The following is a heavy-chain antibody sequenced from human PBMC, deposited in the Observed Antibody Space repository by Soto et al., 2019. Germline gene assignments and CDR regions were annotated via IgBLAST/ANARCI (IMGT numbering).Heavy chain of an antibody. V-gene: IGHV3-23*01. CDR1: GFTFSDWS. D-gene: IGHD6-19*01. Sequence: PGGPLRLSCAASGFTFSDWSMTWVRQAPGKGLEWVSIIDGSSVHIYYADSVKGRFTISRDNSKNTLFLQMNSLRADDTAVYYCARGGSTVAGFGYWGQGILVTVSS. CDR3: ARGGSTVAGFGY. J-gene: IGHJ4*02. CDR2: IDGSSVHI.